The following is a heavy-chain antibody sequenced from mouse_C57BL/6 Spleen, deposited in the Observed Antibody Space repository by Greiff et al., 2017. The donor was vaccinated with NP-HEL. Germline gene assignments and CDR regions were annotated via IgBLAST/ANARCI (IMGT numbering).Heavy chain of an antibody. D-gene: IGHD2-2*01. Sequence: NEKFKDKATLTADKSSSTVYMELSRLTSEDSAVYFCARHEEGGGYGYSWFAYWGQGTLVTVSA. V-gene: IGHV1-62-2*01. J-gene: IGHJ3*01. CDR3: ARHEEGGGYGYSWFAY.